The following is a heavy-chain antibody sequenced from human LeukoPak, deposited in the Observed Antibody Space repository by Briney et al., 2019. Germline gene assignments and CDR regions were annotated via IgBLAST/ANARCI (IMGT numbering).Heavy chain of an antibody. J-gene: IGHJ4*02. Sequence: GGSLRLSCAASGFTFSTYAMRWVRQAPGKGLEWVGRIKPKTDGETTEYAAPVKDRFSISRDDSKSMMYLQMNSLKTEDTAVYYCITPLPYSAQGGQGTLVTVSS. CDR1: GFTFSTYA. CDR2: IKPKTDGETT. CDR3: ITPLPYSAQ. D-gene: IGHD2-21*01. V-gene: IGHV3-15*01.